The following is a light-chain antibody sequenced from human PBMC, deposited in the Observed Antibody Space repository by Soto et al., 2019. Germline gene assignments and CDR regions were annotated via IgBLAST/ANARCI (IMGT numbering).Light chain of an antibody. V-gene: IGLV1-44*01. CDR3: AAWDDSLNGPYV. J-gene: IGLJ1*01. CDR2: SNN. CDR1: SSNIGSNT. Sequence: QSVLTQPPSASGTPGQRVTISCSGSSSNIGSNTVNWYQQLQGTAPKLLIYSNNQRPSGVADRFSGSTSGTSASLAISGRQYEDEDDYYCAAWDDSLNGPYVFGTGTKLTVL.